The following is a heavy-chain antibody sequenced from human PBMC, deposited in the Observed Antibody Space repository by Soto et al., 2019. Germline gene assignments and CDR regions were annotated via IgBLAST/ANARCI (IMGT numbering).Heavy chain of an antibody. CDR2: ISYDGVNK. CDR1: GFAFSAFG. J-gene: IGHJ3*02. Sequence: HLVESGGGVVQPGGSLRLSCGASGFAFSAFGMQWVRQTPAKGLEWVAVISYDGVNKNYPDSVKGRFTVSRDNSKNTLYLQMSSLTADDTAVYYCAKYRRSVFFFDAFDSWGQGTLVAVSS. D-gene: IGHD2-15*01. CDR3: AKYRRSVFFFDAFDS. V-gene: IGHV3-30*18.